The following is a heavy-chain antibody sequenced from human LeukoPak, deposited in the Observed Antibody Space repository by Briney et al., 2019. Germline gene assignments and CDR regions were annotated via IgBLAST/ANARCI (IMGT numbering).Heavy chain of an antibody. CDR3: ARHQRAPYNWNEFDY. CDR2: IYPGDSDT. J-gene: IGHJ4*02. V-gene: IGHV5-51*01. Sequence: GESLKISCKGSGYSFTSYWIGWVRQMPGKGLEWMGIIYPGDSDTRYSPSFQGQVTISADKSISTAYLQWSSLKASDTAMYYRARHQRAPYNWNEFDYWGQGTLVTVSS. CDR1: GYSFTSYW. D-gene: IGHD1-20*01.